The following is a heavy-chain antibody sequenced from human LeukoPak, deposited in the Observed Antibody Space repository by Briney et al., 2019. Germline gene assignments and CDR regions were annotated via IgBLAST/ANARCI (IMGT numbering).Heavy chain of an antibody. D-gene: IGHD3-16*02. Sequence: SETLSLTCTVSGGSISSSSYYWSWIRQPPGKGLEWIGEINHSGSTNYNPSLKSRVTISVDTSKNQFSLKLSSVTAADTAVYYCARNVGYPSDYWGQGTLVTVSS. CDR1: GGSISSSSYY. CDR2: INHSGST. CDR3: ARNVGYPSDY. J-gene: IGHJ4*02. V-gene: IGHV4-39*07.